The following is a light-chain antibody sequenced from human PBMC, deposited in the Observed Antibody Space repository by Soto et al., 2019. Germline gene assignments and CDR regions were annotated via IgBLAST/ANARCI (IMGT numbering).Light chain of an antibody. CDR2: GAS. V-gene: IGKV3-20*01. J-gene: IGKJ1*01. CDR1: QSLSSSY. CDR3: QQYGRSPPT. Sequence: EIVLTQSPDSLSLSPGERATISCRASQSLSSSYLTWYQQKPGQTPRLLIYGASSRATGIPDRFSSSGSGTDFTLTISRLEPEDFAVYYCQQYGRSPPTFGQGTKVDIK.